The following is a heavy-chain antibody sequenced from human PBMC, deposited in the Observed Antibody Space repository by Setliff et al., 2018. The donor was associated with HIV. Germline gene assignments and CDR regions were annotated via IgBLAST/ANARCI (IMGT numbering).Heavy chain of an antibody. Sequence: GASVKVSCKASGGTFSNYAINWVRQAPGQGLEWMGGIIPIFGTANHAQKLQGRVTITADEFTSTAYLELSSLTSEDTAVYYCARDPGEGGGGFLEWTIGYYYYMDVWGKGTTVTVSS. CDR3: ARDPGEGGGGFLEWTIGYYYYMDV. CDR2: IIPIFGTA. J-gene: IGHJ6*03. D-gene: IGHD3-3*01. V-gene: IGHV1-69*13. CDR1: GGTFSNYA.